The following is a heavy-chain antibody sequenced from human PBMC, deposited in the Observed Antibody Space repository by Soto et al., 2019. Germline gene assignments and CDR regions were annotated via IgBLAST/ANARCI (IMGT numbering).Heavy chain of an antibody. CDR2: IYYSGST. D-gene: IGHD3-10*01. CDR3: ARRGSGSYSDY. J-gene: IGHJ4*02. CDR1: GGSISSYY. V-gene: IGHV4-59*08. Sequence: SETLSPTCTVSGGSISSYYWSWIRQPPGKGLEWIGYIYYSGSTNYNPSLKSRVTIPVDTSKNQFSLKLSSVTAADTAVYYCARRGSGSYSDYWGQGTLVTVSS.